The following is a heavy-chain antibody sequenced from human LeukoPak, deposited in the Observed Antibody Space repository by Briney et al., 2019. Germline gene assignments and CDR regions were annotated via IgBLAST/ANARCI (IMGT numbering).Heavy chain of an antibody. Sequence: KPSETLSLTCTVSGGSISSYYWSWIRQPPGKGLEWIGYIYYSGSINYNPSLKSRVTISVDTSKNQFSLKLSSVTAADTVVYYCARAGSSWYYFDYWGQGTLVTVSS. J-gene: IGHJ4*02. V-gene: IGHV4-59*01. CDR2: IYYSGSI. CDR3: ARAGSSWYYFDY. CDR1: GGSISSYY. D-gene: IGHD6-13*01.